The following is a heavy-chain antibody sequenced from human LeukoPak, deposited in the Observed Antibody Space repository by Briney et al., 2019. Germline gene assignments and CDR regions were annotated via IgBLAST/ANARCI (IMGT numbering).Heavy chain of an antibody. V-gene: IGHV3-21*01. Sequence: PGGSLRLSCAASGFTFSSYAMSWVRQAPGKGLEWVSSISSSSSYIYYADSVKGRLTISRDNAKNSLYLQMNSLRAEDTAVYYCARDSGNYLDAFDIWGQGIMVTVSS. CDR1: GFTFSSYA. J-gene: IGHJ3*02. CDR3: ARDSGNYLDAFDI. D-gene: IGHD1-7*01. CDR2: ISSSSSYI.